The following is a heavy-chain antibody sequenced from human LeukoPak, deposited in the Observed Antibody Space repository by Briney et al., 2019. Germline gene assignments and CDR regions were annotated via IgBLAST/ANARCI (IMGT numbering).Heavy chain of an antibody. Sequence: VASVKVSCKASGYTFTSYDINWVRQATGQGLEWMGWMNPNSGNTGCAQKFQGRVTITRDTSISTAYMELSSLRSEDTAVYYCARGGYCSSTSCYMRSPFDPWGLGTLVTVSS. CDR3: ARGGYCSSTSCYMRSPFDP. CDR2: MNPNSGNT. D-gene: IGHD2-2*02. CDR1: GYTFTSYD. V-gene: IGHV1-8*03. J-gene: IGHJ5*02.